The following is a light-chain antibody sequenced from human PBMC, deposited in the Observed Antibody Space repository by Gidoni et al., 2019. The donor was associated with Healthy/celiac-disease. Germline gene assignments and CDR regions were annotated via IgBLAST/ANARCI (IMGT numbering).Light chain of an antibody. CDR3: QQRSNWPLGYT. CDR2: DAS. V-gene: IGKV3-11*01. J-gene: IGKJ2*01. Sequence: EIVLTQSPATMSLSPGEGATLSCRASQRVSSYLAWYQQKPGQAPRLLIYDASNRATGIPARFSGSGSGTDFTLTISSLEPEDFAVYYCQQRSNWPLGYTFGQGTKLEIK. CDR1: QRVSSY.